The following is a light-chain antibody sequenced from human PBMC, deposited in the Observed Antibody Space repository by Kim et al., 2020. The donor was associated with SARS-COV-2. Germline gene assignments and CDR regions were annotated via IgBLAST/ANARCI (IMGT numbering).Light chain of an antibody. CDR1: SRDVGGYNY. J-gene: IGLJ2*01. V-gene: IGLV2-8*01. Sequence: GQSVTTPCTGTSRDVGGYNYVSWYQQHPGKVPKLMIYEVSKRPSGVPDRFSGSKSGNTASLTVSGLQAEDEADYYCSSYAGSSNLVFGGGTQLTVL. CDR2: EVS. CDR3: SSYAGSSNLV.